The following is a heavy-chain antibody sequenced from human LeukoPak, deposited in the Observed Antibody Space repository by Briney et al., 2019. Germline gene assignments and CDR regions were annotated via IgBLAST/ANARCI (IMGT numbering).Heavy chain of an antibody. V-gene: IGHV3-74*01. J-gene: IGHJ4*02. CDR2: ISSDASST. CDR1: GFTFSSYW. D-gene: IGHD3-22*01. CDR3: ARARGYYYDSFDY. Sequence: GGSLRLSCAASGFTFSSYWMHWVRQAPGKGLVWVSRISSDASSTSYADSVKGRFTISRDNAENTLFLQMNSLTADDTAVYYCARARGYYYDSFDYWGQGALVTISS.